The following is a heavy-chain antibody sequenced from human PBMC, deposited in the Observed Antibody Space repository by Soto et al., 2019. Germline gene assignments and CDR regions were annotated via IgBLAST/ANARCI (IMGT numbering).Heavy chain of an antibody. CDR2: ISSSSSYI. D-gene: IGHD2-15*01. J-gene: IGHJ4*02. V-gene: IGHV3-21*01. CDR3: ARGAGVVAANGYYFDY. Sequence: EVQLVESGGGLVQPGGSLRLSCAASGFTFSSYDMHWVRQATGKGLEWVSSISSSSSYIYYADSVKGRFTISRDNAKNSLYLQMNSLRAEDTAVYYCARGAGVVAANGYYFDYWGQGTLVTVSS. CDR1: GFTFSSYD.